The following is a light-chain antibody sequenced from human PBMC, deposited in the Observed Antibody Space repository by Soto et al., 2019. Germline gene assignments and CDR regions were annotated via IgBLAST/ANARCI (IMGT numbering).Light chain of an antibody. CDR1: SSDVGGYDY. V-gene: IGLV2-14*01. Sequence: QSALTQPASVSGSPGQSITISCTGTSSDVGGYDYVSWYQHHPGKAPKLMIYEVNNRPSGVSNRFSGSKSGNTASLTISGLQAEDEADYFCSSYTRTTTRVFGGGTKLTVL. CDR2: EVN. CDR3: SSYTRTTTRV. J-gene: IGLJ3*02.